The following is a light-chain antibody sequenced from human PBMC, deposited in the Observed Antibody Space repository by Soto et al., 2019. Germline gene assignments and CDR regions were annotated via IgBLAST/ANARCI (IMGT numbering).Light chain of an antibody. CDR2: RDI. J-gene: IGLJ3*02. Sequence: SVLTQPPSASGTPGQRVTISCSGSSSNIGRNDVYWYQQLPGTAPKLLIYRDIQRPSGVPDRFSGSKSGTSASLAISGLRSQDEADYNCGAWDDSLSGQVFGGGTKVTVL. V-gene: IGLV1-47*01. CDR1: SSNIGRND. CDR3: GAWDDSLSGQV.